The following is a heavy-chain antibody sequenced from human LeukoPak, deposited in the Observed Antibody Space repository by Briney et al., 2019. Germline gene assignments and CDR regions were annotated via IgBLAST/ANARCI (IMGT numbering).Heavy chain of an antibody. V-gene: IGHV4-39*07. D-gene: IGHD2-15*01. CDR2: IYYSGST. Sequence: PSETLSLTCTVSGGSISSSSYYWGWIRQPPGKGLEWIGSIYYSGSTYYNPSLKSRVTISVDTSKNQFSLKLSSVTAADTAVYYCASSSPELLGSYYGMDVWGQGTTVTVSS. CDR3: ASSSPELLGSYYGMDV. CDR1: GGSISSSSYY. J-gene: IGHJ6*02.